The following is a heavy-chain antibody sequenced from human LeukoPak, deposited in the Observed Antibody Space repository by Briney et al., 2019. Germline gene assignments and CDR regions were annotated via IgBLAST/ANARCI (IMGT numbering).Heavy chain of an antibody. CDR1: GGAISSYY. CDR2: ICYSGST. D-gene: IGHD3-22*01. Sequence: SETLSLTCTVSGGAISSYYWSWIRQPPGTGLEWIGYICYSGSTNYNPSLKSRVTISVDTSKNQFSLKLSSVTAADTAVYYCASSYYDSSGPNYWGQGTLVTVSS. CDR3: ASSYYDSSGPNY. V-gene: IGHV4-59*01. J-gene: IGHJ4*02.